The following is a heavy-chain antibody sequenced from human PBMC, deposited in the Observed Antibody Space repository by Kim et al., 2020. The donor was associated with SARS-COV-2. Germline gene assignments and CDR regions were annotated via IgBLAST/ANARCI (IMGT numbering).Heavy chain of an antibody. D-gene: IGHD6-13*01. CDR3: AKDIKPGTSWSYGPSDDY. CDR2: ISGSGGST. CDR1: GFTFSSYA. V-gene: IGHV3-23*01. Sequence: GGSLRLSCAASGFTFSSYAMTWVRQAPGKGLEWVSVISGSGGSTYYADSVKGRFTISRDNSKNTLYLQMSSLRAEDTAVYYCAKDIKPGTSWSYGPSDDYWGQGTLVTVSS. J-gene: IGHJ4*02.